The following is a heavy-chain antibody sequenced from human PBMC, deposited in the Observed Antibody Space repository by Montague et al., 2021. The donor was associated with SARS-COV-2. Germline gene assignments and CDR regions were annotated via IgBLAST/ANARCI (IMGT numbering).Heavy chain of an antibody. Sequence: PALVKPTQTLTLTCTVSGFSLNNRLGVTWIRQPPGKALEWLAHIFLNGEQSVTTSLKTRVTVSRDTSKNQVVLSMTNVDPADTATYYCARIVSLVVPGDIPQMYYYGLDVWGQGTTVIVSS. CDR3: ARIVSLVVPGDIPQMYYYGLDV. J-gene: IGHJ6*02. CDR2: IFLNGEQ. CDR1: GFSLNNRLG. D-gene: IGHD2-2*01. V-gene: IGHV2-26*01.